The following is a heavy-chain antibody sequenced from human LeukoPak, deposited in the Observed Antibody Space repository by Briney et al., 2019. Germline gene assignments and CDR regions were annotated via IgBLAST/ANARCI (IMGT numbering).Heavy chain of an antibody. J-gene: IGHJ4*02. CDR3: ARDYLLVRGVIGY. CDR2: ISSSGSTI. Sequence: GGSLRLSCAASGFTFSDYYMSWIRQAPGKGLAWVSYISSSGSTIYYADSVKGRFTIFRDNAKNSLYLQMNSLRAEDTAVYYCARDYLLVRGVIGYWGQGTLVTVSS. CDR1: GFTFSDYY. V-gene: IGHV3-11*04. D-gene: IGHD3-10*01.